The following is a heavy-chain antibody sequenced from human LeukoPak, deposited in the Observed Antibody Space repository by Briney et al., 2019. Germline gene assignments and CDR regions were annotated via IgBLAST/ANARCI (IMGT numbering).Heavy chain of an antibody. CDR2: IKQDGSEK. V-gene: IGHV3-7*01. J-gene: IGHJ6*02. CDR1: GFTFSSYW. D-gene: IGHD2-2*01. CDR3: ARGPSRYYYYGMDV. Sequence: GGSLRLSCAASGFTFSSYWMSWVRQAPGKGLEWVANIKQDGSEKYYVGSVKGRFTISRDNAKNSLYLQMNSLRAEDTAVYYCARGPSRYYYYGMDVWGQGTTVTVSS.